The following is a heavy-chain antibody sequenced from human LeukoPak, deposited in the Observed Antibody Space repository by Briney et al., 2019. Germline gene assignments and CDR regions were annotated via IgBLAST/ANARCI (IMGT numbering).Heavy chain of an antibody. V-gene: IGHV4-34*01. J-gene: IGHJ5*02. CDR1: GGSFSGYY. CDR2: IYPSGTT. Sequence: SETLSLTCAVYGGSFSGYYWGWIRQPPGKGLEWIGNIYPSGTTYYNPSLKTRVTISVDTSKNQFSLKLSSVTAADTTVYFCARAYSSSWYLNWFDPWGQGTLVTVSS. D-gene: IGHD6-13*01. CDR3: ARAYSSSWYLNWFDP.